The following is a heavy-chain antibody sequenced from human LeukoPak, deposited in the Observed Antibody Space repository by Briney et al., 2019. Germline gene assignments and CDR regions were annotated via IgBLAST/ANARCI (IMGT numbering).Heavy chain of an antibody. CDR1: GYTFTGYY. CDR2: INPNSGGT. V-gene: IGHV1-2*06. CDR3: AREDYYDSSGYSLLFDY. Sequence: ASVKVSCKASGYTFTGYYMHWVRQAPGQGLEWMGRINPNSGGTNYAQKFQGRVTMTRDTSISTAYMELSRLRSDDTAVYYCAREDYYDSSGYSLLFDYWGQGTLVTVPS. J-gene: IGHJ4*02. D-gene: IGHD3-22*01.